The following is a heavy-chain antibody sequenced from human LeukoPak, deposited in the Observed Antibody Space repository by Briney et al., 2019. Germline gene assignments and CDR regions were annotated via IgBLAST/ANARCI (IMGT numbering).Heavy chain of an antibody. J-gene: IGHJ4*02. V-gene: IGHV4-59*01. Sequence: PSETLSLTCTVSGGSISSYYWSWIRQPPGKGLEWIGYIYYSESTNYNPSLKSRVTISVDTSKNQFSLKLSSVTAADTAVYYCARLHNPYYYDSSGYYHDYWGQGTLVTVSS. CDR2: IYYSEST. D-gene: IGHD3-22*01. CDR1: GGSISSYY. CDR3: ARLHNPYYYDSSGYYHDY.